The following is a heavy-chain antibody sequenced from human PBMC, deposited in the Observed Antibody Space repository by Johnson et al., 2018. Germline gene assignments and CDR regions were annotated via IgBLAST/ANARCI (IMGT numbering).Heavy chain of an antibody. Sequence: QVQLVESGGGVVQPGRSLRLSCAASGFTFSSYGMHWVRQAPGKGLEWVAVISYDGSNKYYADSVKGRFTISRDNSKNKLYLQMNSLRAEDTAVYYCAKGPSYQLLYAEYFQHWGQGTLVTVSS. CDR1: GFTFSSYG. V-gene: IGHV3-30*18. CDR2: ISYDGSNK. CDR3: AKGPSYQLLYAEYFQH. D-gene: IGHD2-2*02. J-gene: IGHJ1*01.